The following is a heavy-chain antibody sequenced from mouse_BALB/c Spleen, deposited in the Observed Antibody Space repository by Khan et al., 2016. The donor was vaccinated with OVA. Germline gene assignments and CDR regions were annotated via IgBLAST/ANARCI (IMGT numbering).Heavy chain of an antibody. CDR2: IYPYNDDP. CDR1: GYTFTSYV. CDR3: ATQGSTYTWFTY. V-gene: IGHV1S136*01. J-gene: IGHJ3*01. D-gene: IGHD1-1*01. Sequence: VQLQQSGPELVKPGASVKMSCKASGYTFTSYVIHWVKQKPGQGLEWIGYIYPYNDDPKYIEKFQGKATLTSDKSSSTAYMELSSLTSEDSAVYFCATQGSTYTWFTYWGQGTLVSVSA.